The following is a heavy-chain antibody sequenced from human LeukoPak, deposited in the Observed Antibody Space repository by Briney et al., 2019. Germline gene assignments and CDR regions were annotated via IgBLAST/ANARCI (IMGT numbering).Heavy chain of an antibody. D-gene: IGHD2-2*01. V-gene: IGHV1-46*01. J-gene: IGHJ5*02. CDR1: GYTFTTYY. CDR3: ARDGGYCSSTSCYPSGYFDP. CDR2: INPSGGST. Sequence: GASVKVSCKASGYTFTTYYMHWVRQAPGQGLEWMGIINPSGGSTSYAQKFQGRVTMTRDTSTSAVYMELSSLRSEDTAVYYCARDGGYCSSTSCYPSGYFDPWGQGTLVTVFS.